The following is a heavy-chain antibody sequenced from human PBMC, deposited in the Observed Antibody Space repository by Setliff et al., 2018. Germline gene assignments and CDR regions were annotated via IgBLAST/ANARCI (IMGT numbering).Heavy chain of an antibody. Sequence: ASVKVSCKASGYTFTRYYMYWVRQAPGQGLEWMGIVHTGGGSASYAQKFQGRVTMTSDTSTSTVYMEVNSVRSDDTAIYYCARGGMAAAGRKGVFEYWGQGSQVTVSS. CDR3: ARGGMAAAGRKGVFEY. V-gene: IGHV1-46*01. CDR1: GYTFTRYY. D-gene: IGHD6-13*01. CDR2: VHTGGGSA. J-gene: IGHJ4*02.